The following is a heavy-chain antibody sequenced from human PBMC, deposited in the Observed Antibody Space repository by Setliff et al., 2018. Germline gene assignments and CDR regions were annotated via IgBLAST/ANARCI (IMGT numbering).Heavy chain of an antibody. CDR3: ARRETYYNFWSGYYAD. CDR1: GGSISSSSYY. J-gene: IGHJ4*02. D-gene: IGHD3-3*01. Sequence: SETLSLTCTVSGGSISSSSYYWGWIRQPPGKGLEWIGSIYYSGSTYYNPSLKSRVTISVDTSKNQFSLKLSSVTAADTAVYYCARRETYYNFWSGYYADWGQGTLVTVS. V-gene: IGHV4-39*07. CDR2: IYYSGST.